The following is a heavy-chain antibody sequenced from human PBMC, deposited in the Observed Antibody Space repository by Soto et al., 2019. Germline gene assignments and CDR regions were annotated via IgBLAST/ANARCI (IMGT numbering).Heavy chain of an antibody. CDR2: IDPSDSYA. Sequence: PGESLKISCKTSGYSFTNYWSNWVRQMPGKGLEWMGRIDPSDSYANYSPSFQGHVTISADKSISTAYLQWSSLKASDTAMYYCARHRPPKISTDYGMDVWGQGTTVTVSS. J-gene: IGHJ6*02. V-gene: IGHV5-10-1*01. CDR1: GYSFTNYW. CDR3: ARHRPPKISTDYGMDV.